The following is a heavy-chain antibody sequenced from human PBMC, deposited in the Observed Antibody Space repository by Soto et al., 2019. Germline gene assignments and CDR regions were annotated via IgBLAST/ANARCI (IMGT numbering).Heavy chain of an antibody. V-gene: IGHV3-21*01. CDR1: GFTVGTYS. J-gene: IGHJ3*01. Sequence: EVQLVESGGGLVKPGGSLRLSCAASGFTVGTYSMNWVRQAPGKGLEWVSSISTSGEYIYYADSVKGRATISRDNAKNSLDLQMNSLRAEDTAVYYCARPLNDFGDYPDAFDVWGQGTLVTVSS. D-gene: IGHD4-17*01. CDR2: ISTSGEYI. CDR3: ARPLNDFGDYPDAFDV.